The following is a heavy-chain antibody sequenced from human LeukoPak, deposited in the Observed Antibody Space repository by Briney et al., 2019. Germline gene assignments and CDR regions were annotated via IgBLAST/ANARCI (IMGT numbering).Heavy chain of an antibody. CDR3: ARDYSNARAFDY. J-gene: IGHJ4*02. CDR2: INPSGGST. D-gene: IGHD4-11*01. CDR1: GYTFTNYF. V-gene: IGHV1-46*01. Sequence: ASVKVSCKASGYTFTNYFIHWVRQAPGQGLEWMGIINPSGGSTSYAQKFQGTVTMTRDTSTNTVYMELSSLRSEDTAVYYCARDYSNARAFDYWGREPWSPSPQ.